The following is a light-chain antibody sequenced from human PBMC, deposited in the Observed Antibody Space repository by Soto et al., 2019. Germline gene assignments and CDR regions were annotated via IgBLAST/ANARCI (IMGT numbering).Light chain of an antibody. V-gene: IGKV2-24*01. Sequence: DIVLTPTPLSSPVTVGQPASISCRSSQRLVHSDGNTYMSWLQQRPGQPPRLLICQISNRFSGVPDRCTGRGARADFPLKISRVEADAVATYYYMQATHLPLTFGGGTKVKIK. CDR2: QIS. CDR1: QRLVHSDGNTY. J-gene: IGKJ4*01. CDR3: MQATHLPLT.